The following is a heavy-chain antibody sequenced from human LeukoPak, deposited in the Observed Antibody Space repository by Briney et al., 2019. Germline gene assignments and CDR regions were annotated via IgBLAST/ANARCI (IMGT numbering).Heavy chain of an antibody. V-gene: IGHV3-53*01. Sequence: PGGSLRLSCAASGFTVSSNYMSWVRQAPGKGLEWVSVIYSGGSTYYADSVKGRFTISRDNAKNSLYLQMNSLRAEDTAVYYCARVMVVVLDYWGQGTLVTVSS. CDR1: GFTVSSNY. J-gene: IGHJ4*02. CDR2: IYSGGST. D-gene: IGHD2-21*01. CDR3: ARVMVVVLDY.